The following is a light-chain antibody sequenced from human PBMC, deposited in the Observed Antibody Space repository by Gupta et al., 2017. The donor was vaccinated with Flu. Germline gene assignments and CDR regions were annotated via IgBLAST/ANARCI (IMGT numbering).Light chain of an antibody. CDR1: QSLGMS. V-gene: IGKV1-39*01. CDR2: GAS. CDR3: QQSYRSPYT. Sequence: IQVTQSPSSMSVSVGDTVTNTCRASQSLGMSLNGYQQRPGKAPHLLIIGASTLQSGVQSRFSGSGSGTYFTLPINSRQPEDFATYFWQQSYRSPYTFGRGT. J-gene: IGKJ2*01.